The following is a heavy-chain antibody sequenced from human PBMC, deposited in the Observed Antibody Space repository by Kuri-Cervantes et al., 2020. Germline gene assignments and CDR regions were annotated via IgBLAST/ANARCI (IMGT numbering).Heavy chain of an antibody. CDR3: AKVNYYDSSGQLDY. J-gene: IGHJ4*02. D-gene: IGHD3-22*01. CDR2: ISYDGSNK. V-gene: IGHV3-30*18. Sequence: GGSLRLSCAASGFTFSSYGMHWVRQAPGKGLEWVAVISYDGSNKYYADSVKGRFTISRGNSKNTLYLQMNSLRAEDTAVYYCAKVNYYDSSGQLDYWGQGTLVTVSS. CDR1: GFTFSSYG.